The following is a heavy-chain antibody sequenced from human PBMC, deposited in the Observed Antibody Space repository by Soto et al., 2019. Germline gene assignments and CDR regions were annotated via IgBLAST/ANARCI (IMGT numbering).Heavy chain of an antibody. J-gene: IGHJ5*02. D-gene: IGHD6-19*01. CDR2: ISYDGSNK. CDR1: GFTFSSYA. CDR3: ARAGVSAVAGTFSAPFDP. V-gene: IGHV3-30-3*01. Sequence: QVQLVESGGGVVQPGRSLRLSCAASGFTFSSYAMHWVRQAPGKGLEWVAVISYDGSNKYYADSVKGRFTISRDNSKNTLYLQMNSLRSEDTAVYYCARAGVSAVAGTFSAPFDPWGQGTLVTVSS.